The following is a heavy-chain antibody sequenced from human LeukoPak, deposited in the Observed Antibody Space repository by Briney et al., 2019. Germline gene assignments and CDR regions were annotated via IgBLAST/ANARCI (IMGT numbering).Heavy chain of an antibody. CDR3: ARVREWLLTGGNDAFDI. CDR2: INTNTGNP. CDR1: GYTFTSYT. V-gene: IGHV7-4-1*02. Sequence: GASVKVSCKASGYTFTSYTMIWVRQAPGQGLEWMGWINTNTGNPTYAQGFTGRFVFSLDTSVSTAYLQISSLKAEDTAVYYCARVREWLLTGGNDAFDIWGQGTMVTVSS. J-gene: IGHJ3*02. D-gene: IGHD1-20*01.